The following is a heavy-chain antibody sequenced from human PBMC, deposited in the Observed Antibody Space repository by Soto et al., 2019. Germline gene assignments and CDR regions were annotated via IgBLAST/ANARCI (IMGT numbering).Heavy chain of an antibody. CDR1: GYTFTSYG. V-gene: IGHV1-18*01. Sequence: GASVKVSCKASGYTFTSYGISWVRQAPGQGLEWMGWINVYNVNTNYAQNLQGRVTMTTDTSPSTAYLDLRSLRSDDTAVYFCARDTSRGEYDYWGQGTLVTVSS. D-gene: IGHD3-10*01. J-gene: IGHJ4*02. CDR2: INVYNVNT. CDR3: ARDTSRGEYDY.